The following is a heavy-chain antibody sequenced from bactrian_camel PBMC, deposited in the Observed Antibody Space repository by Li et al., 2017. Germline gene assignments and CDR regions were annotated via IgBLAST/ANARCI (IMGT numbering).Heavy chain of an antibody. D-gene: IGHD3*01. V-gene: IGHV3-2*01. CDR1: GFTLNANY. J-gene: IGHJ4*01. CDR2: IVSDGSKT. Sequence: QVQLVESGGGLVQPGGSLRLSCAASGFTLNANYVAWVRQAPGKGLEWVSSIVSDGSKTAYADSLKGQFTISRDNANYSVYLDMNSLEVADTAMYYCAAFSAACSDNGADVRHWGQGTQVTVS. CDR3: AAFSAACSDNGADVRH.